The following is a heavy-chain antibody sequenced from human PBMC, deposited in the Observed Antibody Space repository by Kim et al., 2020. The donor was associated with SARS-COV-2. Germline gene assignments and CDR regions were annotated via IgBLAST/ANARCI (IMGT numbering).Heavy chain of an antibody. D-gene: IGHD1-26*01. CDR3: ARDRGGGSYELGNWFDP. CDR2: IWYDGSNK. V-gene: IGHV3-33*01. J-gene: IGHJ5*02. Sequence: GGSLRLSCAASGFTFSSYGMHWVRQAPGKGLEWVAVIWYDGSNKYYADSVKGRFTISRDNSKNTLYLQMNSLRAEDTAVYYCARDRGGGSYELGNWFDPWGQGTLVTVSS. CDR1: GFTFSSYG.